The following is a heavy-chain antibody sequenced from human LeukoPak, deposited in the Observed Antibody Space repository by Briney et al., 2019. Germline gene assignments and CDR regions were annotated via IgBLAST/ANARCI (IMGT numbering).Heavy chain of an antibody. Sequence: GGSLRLSCAAAGFTVSSNYMSWVRQAPGKGLEWLSVIYSGGSTYYADSVKGRFTISRDNSKNTLYLQMNSLRAEDTAVYYCAFSSSGYYYYGMDVWGQGTTVTVSS. J-gene: IGHJ6*02. D-gene: IGHD6-6*01. CDR1: GFTVSSNY. V-gene: IGHV3-66*01. CDR3: AFSSSGYYYYGMDV. CDR2: IYSGGST.